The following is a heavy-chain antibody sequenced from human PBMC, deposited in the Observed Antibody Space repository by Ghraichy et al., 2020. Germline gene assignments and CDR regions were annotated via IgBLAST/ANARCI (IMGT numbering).Heavy chain of an antibody. CDR3: TTLDTAMVTGYYYYGMDV. J-gene: IGHJ6*02. CDR2: IKSKTDGGTT. D-gene: IGHD5-18*01. CDR1: GFTFSNAW. V-gene: IGHV3-15*01. Sequence: GGSLRLSCAASGFTFSNAWMSWVRQAPGKGLEWVGRIKSKTDGGTTDYAAPVKGRFTISRDDSKNTLYLQMNSLKTEDTAVYYCTTLDTAMVTGYYYYGMDVWGQGTTVTVSS.